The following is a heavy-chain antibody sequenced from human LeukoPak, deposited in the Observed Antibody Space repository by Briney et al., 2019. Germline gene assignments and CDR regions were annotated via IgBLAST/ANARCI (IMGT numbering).Heavy chain of an antibody. CDR2: INAGNGGT. D-gene: IGHD6-13*01. V-gene: IGHV1-3*01. CDR3: ASPYPGIAAAGNSYYYGMDV. Sequence: ASVKVSCKASGYTFTSYAIHWVRQAPGQRLEWMGWINAGNGGTRYSQTFQGRLTITRDTSASTAYMELSGLRSEDTAVYYCASPYPGIAAAGNSYYYGMDVWGQGTTVTVSS. CDR1: GYTFTSYA. J-gene: IGHJ6*02.